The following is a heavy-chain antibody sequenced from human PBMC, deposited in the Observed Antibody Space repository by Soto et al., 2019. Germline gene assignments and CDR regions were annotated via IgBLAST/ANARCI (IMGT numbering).Heavy chain of an antibody. CDR3: VRATYFSDSSGYTRCLDY. D-gene: IGHD3-22*01. CDR1: GFTLSDHH. Sequence: EVQLVESGGGLVQPGGSLRLSCAGSGFTLSDHHIDWVRQAPGKGLEWVGRSRDKPQGYSTTYAASVKGRFTASRDESKNSAYLQMNSLKTEDTAVYYCVRATYFSDSSGYTRCLDYWGQGTLVTVSS. CDR2: SRDKPQGYST. J-gene: IGHJ4*02. V-gene: IGHV3-72*01.